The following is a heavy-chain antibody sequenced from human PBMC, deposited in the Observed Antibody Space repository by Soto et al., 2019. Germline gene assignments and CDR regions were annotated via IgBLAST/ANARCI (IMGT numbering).Heavy chain of an antibody. CDR1: GFTFRTYA. V-gene: IGHV3-33*01. CDR2: IWYDGSNK. Sequence: QVQLVESGGGVVQPGRSLRLSCAASGFTFRTYAMHWVRQTPGKGLEWVAVIWYDGSNKYYSESVEGRFTISRDNSKNTLSLQMNNVGAEDTAVYYCAREQFLQDHYYDNSNYYYALDHWGQGTLVTVSS. D-gene: IGHD3-22*01. J-gene: IGHJ4*02. CDR3: AREQFLQDHYYDNSNYYYALDH.